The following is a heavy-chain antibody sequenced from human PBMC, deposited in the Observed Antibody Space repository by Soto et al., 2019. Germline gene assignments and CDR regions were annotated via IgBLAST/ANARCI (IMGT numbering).Heavy chain of an antibody. Sequence: GGSLRLSCAASGFTFSSYAMHWVRQAPGKGLEWVAVISYHGSNKYYADSVKGRFTISRDNSKNTLYLQMNSLRAEDTAVYYCARDGYDSGIYAFDIWGQGTMVTVSS. CDR3: ARDGYDSGIYAFDI. V-gene: IGHV3-30-3*01. CDR2: ISYHGSNK. D-gene: IGHD3-10*01. CDR1: GFTFSSYA. J-gene: IGHJ3*02.